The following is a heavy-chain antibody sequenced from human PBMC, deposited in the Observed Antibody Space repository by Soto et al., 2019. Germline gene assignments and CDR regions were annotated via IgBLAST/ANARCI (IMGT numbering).Heavy chain of an antibody. CDR2: LIHGGST. V-gene: IGHV4-34*12. CDR1: GASLGGFH. J-gene: IGHJ3*02. Sequence: QVHLEQWGAGLLKPSETLSLTCAIYGASLGGFHWTWLRQAPGKGLEWIGELIHGGSTYYNPSLKSRVSFSLDTSKSQFSLHLLSVTAADTAVYYCARSPLSYDYVRQTWREVGDSFDIWGRGTLVTVSS. CDR3: ARSPLSYDYVRQTWREVGDSFDI. D-gene: IGHD3-16*01.